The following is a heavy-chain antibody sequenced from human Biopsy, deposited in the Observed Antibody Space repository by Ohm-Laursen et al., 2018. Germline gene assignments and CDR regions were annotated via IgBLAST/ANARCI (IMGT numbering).Heavy chain of an antibody. V-gene: IGHV3-74*03. CDR3: ARDTRWSPYHMDV. J-gene: IGHJ6*02. Sequence: SLRLSCTASGFTFNSYWMHWVRHAPGKGLVWVSRINIDGSGTKYADSVKGRFTISRDNAKNSLYLQMNSLRADDTAVYYCARDTRWSPYHMDVWGQGTTVTVSS. D-gene: IGHD4-23*01. CDR2: INIDGSGT. CDR1: GFTFNSYW.